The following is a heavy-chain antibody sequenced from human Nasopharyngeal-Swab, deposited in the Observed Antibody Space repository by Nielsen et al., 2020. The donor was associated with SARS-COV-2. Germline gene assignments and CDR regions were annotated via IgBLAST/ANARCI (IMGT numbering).Heavy chain of an antibody. CDR2: ISGSGGST. Sequence: GESLKISCAASGFTFSSYAMSWVRQAPGKGLEWVSAISGSGGSTYYADSVKGRFTISRDNSKNTLYLQMNSLRAEDTAVYYCAKYYYDSSGYNLYYYYYMDVWGKGTTVTVSS. CDR3: AKYYYDSSGYNLYYYYYMDV. V-gene: IGHV3-23*01. D-gene: IGHD3-22*01. J-gene: IGHJ6*03. CDR1: GFTFSSYA.